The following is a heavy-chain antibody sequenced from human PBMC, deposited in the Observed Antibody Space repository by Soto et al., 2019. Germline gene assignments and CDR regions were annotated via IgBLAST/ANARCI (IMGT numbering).Heavy chain of an antibody. CDR2: IYYSGST. J-gene: IGHJ3*02. V-gene: IGHV4-31*03. CDR3: AREGVEADSVGRIWFGGQFGMRAFDI. CDR1: GGSISSGGYY. D-gene: IGHD3-10*01. Sequence: QVQLQESGPGLVKPSQTLSLTCTVSGGSISSGGYYWSWIRQHPGKGLEWIGYIYYSGSTYYNPSLKSRVTISVDTSKNQFSLKLSSVTAADTAVYYCAREGVEADSVGRIWFGGQFGMRAFDIWGQGTMVTVSS.